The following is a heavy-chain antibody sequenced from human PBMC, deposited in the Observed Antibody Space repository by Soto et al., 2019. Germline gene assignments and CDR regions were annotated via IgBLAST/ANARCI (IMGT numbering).Heavy chain of an antibody. Sequence: GGSLRLSCAASGFTFSSYAMHWVRQAPGKGLEWVAVISYDVSNKYYADSVKGRFTISRDNSKNTLYLQMNSLRAEDTAVYYCARDTGTSVYSYGFSLGLDYWGQGTVVTVSS. CDR3: ARDTGTSVYSYGFSLGLDY. J-gene: IGHJ4*02. CDR1: GFTFSSYA. CDR2: ISYDVSNK. V-gene: IGHV3-30-3*01. D-gene: IGHD5-18*01.